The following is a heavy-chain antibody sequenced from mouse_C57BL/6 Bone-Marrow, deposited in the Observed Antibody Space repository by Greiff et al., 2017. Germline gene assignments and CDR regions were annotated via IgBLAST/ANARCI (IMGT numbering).Heavy chain of an antibody. CDR1: GYTFTSYW. D-gene: IGHD1-1*01. CDR2: INPSSGYT. J-gene: IGHJ3*01. Sequence: VQLQQSGAELAKPGASVKLSCKASGYTFTSYWMHWVKQRPGQGLEWIGYINPSSGYTKYNQKFKDKATLTADKSSSTAYMQLRSLTYEDSAVYYCARGEDYYGSSYGGAWFAYWGQGTLVTVSA. V-gene: IGHV1-7*01. CDR3: ARGEDYYGSSYGGAWFAY.